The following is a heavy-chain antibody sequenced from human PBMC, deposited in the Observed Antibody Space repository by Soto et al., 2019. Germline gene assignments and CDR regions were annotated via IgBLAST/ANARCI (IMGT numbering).Heavy chain of an antibody. CDR3: AKDLTPGRRVLDY. D-gene: IGHD1-1*01. CDR2: ISGSGGST. J-gene: IGHJ4*02. Sequence: GSLRLSCSASGFTFSSYAMSWVRQAPGKGLEWVSAISGSGGSTYYADSVKGRFTISRDNSKNTLYLQMNSLRAEDTAVYYCAKDLTPGRRVLDYWGQGTLVTVSS. V-gene: IGHV3-23*01. CDR1: GFTFSSYA.